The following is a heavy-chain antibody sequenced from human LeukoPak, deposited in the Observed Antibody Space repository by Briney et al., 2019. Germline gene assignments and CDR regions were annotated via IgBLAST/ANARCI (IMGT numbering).Heavy chain of an antibody. CDR1: GFTFSSYS. CDR2: ISSSSSYI. CDR3: APPPDTAMAYY. V-gene: IGHV3-21*01. Sequence: GGSLRLSCAASGFTFSSYSMNWVRQAPGKGLEWVSSISSSSSYIYYADSVKGRFTISRDNAKISLYLQMNSLRAEDTAVYYCAPPPDTAMAYYWGQGTLVTVSS. D-gene: IGHD5-18*01. J-gene: IGHJ4*02.